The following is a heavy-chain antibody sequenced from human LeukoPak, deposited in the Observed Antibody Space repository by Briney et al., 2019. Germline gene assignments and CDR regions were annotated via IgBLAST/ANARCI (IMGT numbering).Heavy chain of an antibody. CDR2: IRAYNGNT. CDR1: GYIYTSYV. Sequence: GASVKVSCKASGYIYTSYVISWVRQAPGQGLEWMGWIRAYNGNTNYAQKLQGRVTMTTDTSTSTAYMELRSLRSDDTAVYYCARDVAIGDAFDIWGQGTMVTVSS. D-gene: IGHD3-10*01. V-gene: IGHV1-18*01. J-gene: IGHJ3*02. CDR3: ARDVAIGDAFDI.